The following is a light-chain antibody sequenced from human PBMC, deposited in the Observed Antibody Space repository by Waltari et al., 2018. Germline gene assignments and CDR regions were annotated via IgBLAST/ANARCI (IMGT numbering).Light chain of an antibody. V-gene: IGKV1-5*03. CDR3: QQYNTYPRT. CDR1: HTIIRW. CDR2: KAS. Sequence: DIQMTQSPSTLSASVGDSVTITYRASHTIIRWLAWYQQKPGKAPYLLIYKASALQSGVPSRFSGSGSGSEFTLTISRLQPDDSAIYYCQQYNTYPRTFGQGTKVEIK. J-gene: IGKJ1*01.